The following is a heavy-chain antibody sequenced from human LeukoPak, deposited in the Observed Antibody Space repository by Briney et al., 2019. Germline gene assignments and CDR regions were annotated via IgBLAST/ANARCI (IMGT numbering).Heavy chain of an antibody. CDR2: ISAVSTYI. D-gene: IGHD6-6*01. Sequence: GGSLRLPCAAAGFTFSSYTIHWVRQAPGKGLEWVSSISAVSTYIYYADSVKGRFTISRDNVEKSAYLELSGLTAHDTAIYYCARGGIAGRPVYYYYIDVWGNGTTVTVSS. CDR3: ARGGIAGRPVYYYYIDV. J-gene: IGHJ6*03. CDR1: GFTFSSYT. V-gene: IGHV3-21*01.